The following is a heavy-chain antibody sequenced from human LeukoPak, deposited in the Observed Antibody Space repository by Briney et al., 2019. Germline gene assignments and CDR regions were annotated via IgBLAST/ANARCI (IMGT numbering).Heavy chain of an antibody. V-gene: IGHV3-21*01. Sequence: PGGSLRLSCAASGFTFSSYSMNWVRQAPGKGLEWVSSISSSSSYIYYADSVKGRFTISRDNAKNSLYLQMNSLRAEDTAVYYCARDLKRYCSGGSCLGRFDYWGQGTLVTFS. CDR3: ARDLKRYCSGGSCLGRFDY. D-gene: IGHD2-15*01. J-gene: IGHJ4*02. CDR2: ISSSSSYI. CDR1: GFTFSSYS.